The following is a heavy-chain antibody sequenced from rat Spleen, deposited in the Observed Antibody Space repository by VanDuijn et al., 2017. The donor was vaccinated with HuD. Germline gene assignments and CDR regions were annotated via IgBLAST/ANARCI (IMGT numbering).Heavy chain of an antibody. J-gene: IGHJ2*01. D-gene: IGHD1-11*01. CDR2: ISPSGGTT. CDR3: ARGDYGGYN. CDR1: GFIFSNYD. V-gene: IGHV5S11*01. Sequence: EVQLVESGGGLVQPGRSLKLSCAASGFIFSNYDMAWVRQAPAKGLEWVATISPSGGTTYYRDSVKGRFTVTRDNAKTTLYLQMDSLRSEETATYYCARGDYGGYNWGQGVMVTVSS.